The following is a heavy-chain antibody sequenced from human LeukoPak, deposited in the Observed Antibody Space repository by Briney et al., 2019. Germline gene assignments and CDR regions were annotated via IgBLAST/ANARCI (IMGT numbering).Heavy chain of an antibody. V-gene: IGHV3-23*01. J-gene: IGHJ4*02. CDR3: ASRPGGDIGPLDY. CDR2: ISGSGGST. Sequence: GGSLRLSCAASGFTFCSYAMSWVRQAPGKGLEWVSSISGSGGSTYYADSVKGRFTISRDNSKNTLYLQMNSLRADETAVYYCASRPGGDIGPLDYWGQGTLVTVSS. CDR1: GFTFCSYA. D-gene: IGHD2-21*01.